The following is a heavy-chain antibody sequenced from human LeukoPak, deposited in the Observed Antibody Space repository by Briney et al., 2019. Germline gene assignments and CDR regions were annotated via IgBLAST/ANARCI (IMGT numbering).Heavy chain of an antibody. CDR1: GFTVSSNY. J-gene: IGHJ3*02. Sequence: GGSLRLSCAASGFTVSSNYMSWVRQAPGKGLEWVSSISGYGGDTYYTDSVKGRFTISRDNSKNTLYLQMNSLRAENTAIYYCAKVASNSGKGGAFDIWGQGTMVTVSS. CDR3: AKVASNSGKGGAFDI. D-gene: IGHD6-19*01. CDR2: ISGYGGDT. V-gene: IGHV3-23*01.